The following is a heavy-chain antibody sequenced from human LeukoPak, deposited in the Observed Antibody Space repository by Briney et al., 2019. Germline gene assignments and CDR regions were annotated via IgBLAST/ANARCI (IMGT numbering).Heavy chain of an antibody. V-gene: IGHV3-7*01. CDR3: ARDVVGSLDY. Sequence: GSLRLSCAASGFTFNSYWMAWVRQAPGKGLEWVANIKGDESARHQADSVKGRFTISRDNTRNSLYLQMTNLRGDDTAVYYCARDVVGSLDYWGQGTLVTVSS. J-gene: IGHJ4*02. CDR1: GFTFNSYW. CDR2: IKGDESAR. D-gene: IGHD1-26*01.